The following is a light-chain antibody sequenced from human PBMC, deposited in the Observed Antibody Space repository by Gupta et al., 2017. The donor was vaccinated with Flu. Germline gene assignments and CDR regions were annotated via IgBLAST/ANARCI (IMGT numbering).Light chain of an antibody. Sequence: SYELTQPPSVSVSLGQTARITCSGDALPKQYAYWYQQKPGQAPVLVIYKDSERPSGTPERFSGSSSGTTVTLTISGVQAEDEADYYCQSADSSGTYVFGTGTKVTVL. CDR1: ALPKQY. J-gene: IGLJ1*01. V-gene: IGLV3-25*02. CDR3: QSADSSGTYV. CDR2: KDS.